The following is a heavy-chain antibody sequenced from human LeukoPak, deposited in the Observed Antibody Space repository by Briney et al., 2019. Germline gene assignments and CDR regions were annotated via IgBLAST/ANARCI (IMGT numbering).Heavy chain of an antibody. J-gene: IGHJ4*02. D-gene: IGHD3-22*01. CDR1: GFTFSSFA. CDR3: AKAFSYYDGSAFSHRTLDS. Sequence: GGSLRLSCAASGFTFSSFAMTWVRQAPGKGLEWVSGIGSGGATTYYADSVKGRFTISRDNSKSTLFLQVNSLRAEDTAVYYCAKAFSYYDGSAFSHRTLDSWGRGTLVTVSS. CDR2: IGSGGATT. V-gene: IGHV3-23*01.